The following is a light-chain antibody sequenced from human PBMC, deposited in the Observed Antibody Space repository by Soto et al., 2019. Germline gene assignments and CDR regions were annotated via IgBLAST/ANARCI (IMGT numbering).Light chain of an antibody. Sequence: QSALTQPASVSGSPGQSITISCTGTSSDVGSYNLVSWYQQHPGKAPKLMIYEGSKRPSGVSNRFSGSKSGNTASLTISGLQAEDEADYYCCSYAGSSTYVFGTGTXXTXL. J-gene: IGLJ1*01. CDR1: SSDVGSYNL. CDR2: EGS. CDR3: CSYAGSSTYV. V-gene: IGLV2-23*01.